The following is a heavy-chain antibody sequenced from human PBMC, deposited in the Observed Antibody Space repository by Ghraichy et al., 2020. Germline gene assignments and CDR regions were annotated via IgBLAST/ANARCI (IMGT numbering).Heavy chain of an antibody. Sequence: SETLSLTCAVYGGSFSGYYWSWIRQPPGKGLEWIGEINHSGSTNYNPSLKSRVTISVDTSKNQFSLKLSSVTAADTAVYYCARPTITMGATYAFDIWGQGTMVTDSS. V-gene: IGHV4-34*01. CDR2: INHSGST. J-gene: IGHJ3*02. CDR1: GGSFSGYY. D-gene: IGHD1-26*01. CDR3: ARPTITMGATYAFDI.